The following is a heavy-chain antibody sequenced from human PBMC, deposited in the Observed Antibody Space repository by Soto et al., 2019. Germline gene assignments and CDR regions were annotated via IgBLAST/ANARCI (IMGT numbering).Heavy chain of an antibody. CDR3: AKDPWRRSAVAGTGGDYFDY. D-gene: IGHD6-19*01. J-gene: IGHJ4*02. CDR1: GYSFTRYW. CDR2: IYPGDSDT. V-gene: IGHV5-51*01. Sequence: PGESLTISCTCSGYSFTRYWIGWVRQMPGKGLEWMGIIYPGDSDTRYSPSFQGQVTISADKSISTAYLQWSSLKASDTAMYYCAKDPWRRSAVAGTGGDYFDYWGQGTLVTVSS.